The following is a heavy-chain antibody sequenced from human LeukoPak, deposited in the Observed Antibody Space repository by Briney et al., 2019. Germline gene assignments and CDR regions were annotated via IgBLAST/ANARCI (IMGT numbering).Heavy chain of an antibody. Sequence: HGGSLKISCKGSGCSFTSYWIGWVRQMPGKGLEGMGIIYPPDSDTRYSPSFQGHVTISADKSISTAYLQWSSLKASDTAMYYCARPPAGATSEFDFWGQGTLVTVSS. CDR3: ARPPAGATSEFDF. CDR2: IYPPDSDT. D-gene: IGHD1-26*01. V-gene: IGHV5-51*01. CDR1: GCSFTSYW. J-gene: IGHJ4*02.